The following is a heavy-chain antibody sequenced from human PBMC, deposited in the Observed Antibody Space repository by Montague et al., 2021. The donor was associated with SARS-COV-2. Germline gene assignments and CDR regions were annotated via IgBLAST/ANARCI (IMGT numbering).Heavy chain of an antibody. CDR1: GFTFSSYA. CDR2: IYSGSSST. D-gene: IGHD3-22*01. J-gene: IGHJ4*02. CDR3: AKGFQPYSYESSGFDTVDY. V-gene: IGHV3-23*03. Sequence: SLRLSCAASGFTFSSYAMSWVRQAPGKGLEWVSVIYSGSSSTWYADSVKGRFTISRDNPKNTLYLHMNSLRVDDTAVYYCAKGFQPYSYESSGFDTVDYWGQGTLVTVSS.